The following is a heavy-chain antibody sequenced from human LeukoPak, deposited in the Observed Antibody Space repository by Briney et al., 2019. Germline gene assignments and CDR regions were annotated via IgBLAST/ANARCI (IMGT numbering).Heavy chain of an antibody. CDR3: ARSIAVAGNWYFDL. CDR2: IYHSGST. D-gene: IGHD6-19*01. Sequence: SETLSLTCAVSGYSISSGYYCGWIRQPPGKGLEWIGSIYHSGSTYYNPSLKSRVTISVDTSKNQFSLKLSSVTAADTAVYYCARSIAVAGNWYFDLWGRGTLVTVSS. V-gene: IGHV4-38-2*01. CDR1: GYSISSGYY. J-gene: IGHJ2*01.